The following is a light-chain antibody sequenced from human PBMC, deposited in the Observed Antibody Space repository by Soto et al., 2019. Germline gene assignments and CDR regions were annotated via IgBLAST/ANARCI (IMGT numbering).Light chain of an antibody. CDR2: ENN. J-gene: IGLJ1*01. CDR3: GKWDSSLSAYV. V-gene: IGLV1-51*02. CDR1: SSNIGNNY. Sequence: QSVLTQPPSVSAAPGQKVTISCSGSSSNIGNNYVSWYQQLPGTAPKLLIYENNKRPSGIPDRFSGSKSGTSATLCITGLQTGDEADYYCGKWDSSLSAYVFGTGTKVTDL.